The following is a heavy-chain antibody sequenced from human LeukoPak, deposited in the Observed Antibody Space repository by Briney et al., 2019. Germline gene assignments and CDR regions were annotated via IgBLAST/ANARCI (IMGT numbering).Heavy chain of an antibody. CDR3: AKEIVVVPAAPIDY. D-gene: IGHD2-2*01. V-gene: IGHV3-23*01. Sequence: GGSLRLSCAASGFTFDDYAMHWVRQAPGKGLEWVSAISGSGGSTYYADSVKGRFTISRDNSKNTLYLQMNSLRAEDTAVYYCAKEIVVVPAAPIDYWGQGTLVTVSS. J-gene: IGHJ4*02. CDR1: GFTFDDYA. CDR2: ISGSGGST.